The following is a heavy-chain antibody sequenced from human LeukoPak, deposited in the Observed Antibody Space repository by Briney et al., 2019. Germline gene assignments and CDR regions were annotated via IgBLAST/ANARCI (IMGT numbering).Heavy chain of an antibody. Sequence: GSSVKVSCKASGGTFSSYAISWVRQAPGQGLEWMGGIIPIFGTANYAQKFQGRVTITAGESTSTAYMELSSLRSEDTAVYYCARDRLHGSGSYDYWGQGTLVTVSS. CDR1: GGTFSSYA. J-gene: IGHJ4*02. CDR3: ARDRLHGSGSYDY. CDR2: IIPIFGTA. V-gene: IGHV1-69*01. D-gene: IGHD3-10*01.